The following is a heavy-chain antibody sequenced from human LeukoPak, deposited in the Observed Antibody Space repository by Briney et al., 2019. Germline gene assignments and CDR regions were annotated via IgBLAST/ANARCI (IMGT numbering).Heavy chain of an antibody. CDR3: ARPAVAGTRVYYFDY. D-gene: IGHD6-19*01. V-gene: IGHV3-74*01. CDR1: GFIFSRYA. J-gene: IGHJ4*02. CDR2: INSDGSST. Sequence: PGGSLRLSCAASGFIFSRYAVHWVRQAPGKGLVWASRINSDGSSTSYADSVKGRFTISRDNAKNTLYLQMNSLRAEDTAVYYCARPAVAGTRVYYFDYWGQGTLVTVSS.